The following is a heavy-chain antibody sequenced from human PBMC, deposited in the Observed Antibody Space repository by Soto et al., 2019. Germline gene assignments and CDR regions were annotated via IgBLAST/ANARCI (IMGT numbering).Heavy chain of an antibody. V-gene: IGHV3-30*18. J-gene: IGHJ6*02. CDR3: AKDLRLWSKDYYYYGMDV. D-gene: IGHD5-18*01. CDR1: GFTFSSYG. CDR2: ISYDGSKE. Sequence: QVQLVESGGGVVQPGRSLRLSCAASGFTFSSYGMHWVRQAPGKGLEWVAVISYDGSKEFYADYVKGRFTISRDNSKNTLDLQMNSLRAEDTAVYYCAKDLRLWSKDYYYYGMDVWGQGTTVTVSS.